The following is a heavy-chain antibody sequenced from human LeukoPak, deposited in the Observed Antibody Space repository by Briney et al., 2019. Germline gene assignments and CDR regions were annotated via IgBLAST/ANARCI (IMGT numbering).Heavy chain of an antibody. CDR3: AKDLSHRDYFDSSGSYPGYFDY. V-gene: IGHV3-11*01. J-gene: IGHJ4*02. Sequence: GGSLRLSCAASGFTFSDYYMTWVRQAPGKGLEWLSYISISGSSIYYADSVKGRFTISRDNAKTSLYLQMNSLRAEDTAVYYCAKDLSHRDYFDSSGSYPGYFDYWGQGTLVTVSS. CDR2: ISISGSSI. CDR1: GFTFSDYY. D-gene: IGHD3-22*01.